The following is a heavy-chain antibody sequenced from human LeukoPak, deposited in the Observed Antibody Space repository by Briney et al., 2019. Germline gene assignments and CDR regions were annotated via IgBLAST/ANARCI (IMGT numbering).Heavy chain of an antibody. J-gene: IGHJ5*02. CDR1: GDSISSNSYY. D-gene: IGHD1-1*01. CDR2: FYYSGST. Sequence: SETLSLTCTVSGDSISSNSYYWGWIRQPPGKGLEWIGTFYYSGSTYNNPSLKSRVTISVDTSKNQFSLKLSSVTAADTAVYYCARGGSTGTNLNWVDPWGQGTLVTVSS. CDR3: ARGGSTGTNLNWVDP. V-gene: IGHV4-39*07.